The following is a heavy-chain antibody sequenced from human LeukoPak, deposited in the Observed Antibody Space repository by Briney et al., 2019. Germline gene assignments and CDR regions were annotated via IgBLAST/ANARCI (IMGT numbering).Heavy chain of an antibody. CDR3: ARDGTRTDDY. D-gene: IGHD1-26*01. Sequence: ASVTVSCKTSGYTFSNFGINWVRQAPGKGLEWMGWISGNNDNPNYGQKFQGRFTVTTDSSTSTAYMELRNLRFDDTAVYYCARDGTRTDDYRVRGTVVTVSS. CDR2: ISGNNDNP. V-gene: IGHV1-18*01. CDR1: GYTFSNFG. J-gene: IGHJ4*02.